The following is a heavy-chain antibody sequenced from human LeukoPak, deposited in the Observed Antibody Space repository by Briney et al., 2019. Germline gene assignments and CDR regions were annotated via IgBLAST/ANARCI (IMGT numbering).Heavy chain of an antibody. CDR3: AKAYGGSNLFDY. CDR1: GYTFTDYY. V-gene: IGHV1-2*02. J-gene: IGHJ4*02. D-gene: IGHD1-26*01. Sequence: GESLKISCKASGYTFTDYYMHWVRQAPGQGLEWMGWINPNSGGTNYAQKFQGRVTMTRDTSISTAYMELSRLRSDDTAVYSCAKAYGGSNLFDYWGQGTLVTVSS. CDR2: INPNSGGT.